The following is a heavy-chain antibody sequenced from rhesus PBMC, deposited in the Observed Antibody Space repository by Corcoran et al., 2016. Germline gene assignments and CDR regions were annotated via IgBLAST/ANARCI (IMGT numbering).Heavy chain of an antibody. V-gene: IGHV3-183*02. CDR2: ITNTADTF. CDR1: GFTFGDYG. CDR3: TRYRGSWNFDY. J-gene: IGHJ4*01. Sequence: EVQLVESGGGLVQPGESLRLSCAASGFTFGDYGMHWVRQAPGKGLDWVSSITNTADTFYYADSVTGRFTVSRDNAKNSLSLQMSSLRAEDTAVYYCTRYRGSWNFDYWGQGVLVTVSS. D-gene: IGHD6-25*01.